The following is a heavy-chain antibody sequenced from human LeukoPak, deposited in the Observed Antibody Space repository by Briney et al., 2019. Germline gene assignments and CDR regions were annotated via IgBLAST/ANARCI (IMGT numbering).Heavy chain of an antibody. CDR3: ARQDSGTYLNPLDI. V-gene: IGHV4-59*08. J-gene: IGHJ3*02. Sequence: SETLSLTCIVSGGSISSYYWSWIRQLPGKGLEWIGYIYYTGSTNYNPSLKSRVTISVDSSKNQLSLKLRSVTAADTAVYYCARQDSGTYLNPLDIWGQGTVVTVSS. D-gene: IGHD1-26*01. CDR1: GGSISSYY. CDR2: IYYTGST.